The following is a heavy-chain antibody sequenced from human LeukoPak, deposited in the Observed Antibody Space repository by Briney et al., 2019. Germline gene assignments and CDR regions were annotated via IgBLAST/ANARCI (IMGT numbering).Heavy chain of an antibody. CDR2: INAGNGNT. Sequence: ASVKVSCKASGYTFTSYGISWVRQAPGQGLEWMGWINAGNGNTKYSQKFQGRVTITRDTSASTAYMELSSLRSEDTAVYYCARDRHYDILTGYYFDYWGQGTLVTVSS. CDR3: ARDRHYDILTGYYFDY. V-gene: IGHV1-3*01. D-gene: IGHD3-9*01. J-gene: IGHJ4*02. CDR1: GYTFTSYG.